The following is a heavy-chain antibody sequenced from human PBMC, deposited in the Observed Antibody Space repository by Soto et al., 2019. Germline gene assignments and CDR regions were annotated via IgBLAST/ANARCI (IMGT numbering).Heavy chain of an antibody. Sequence: EVQLLESGGGLVQPGGALRLSCSASGFTFSSCAMNWVRQAPGKGLEWVSAIDGGGGSLYYADSVKGRFTISRDNSKTTLDLQMDSLRAEDTAVYYCAKGGGDSLRYGMDVWGQGTTVTVSS. CDR2: IDGGGGSL. V-gene: IGHV3-23*01. CDR3: AKGGGDSLRYGMDV. CDR1: GFTFSSCA. D-gene: IGHD2-21*02. J-gene: IGHJ6*02.